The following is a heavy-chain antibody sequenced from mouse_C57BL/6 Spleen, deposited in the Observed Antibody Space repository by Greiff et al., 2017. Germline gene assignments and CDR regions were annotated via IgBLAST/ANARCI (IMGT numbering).Heavy chain of an antibody. CDR1: GFTFSDYG. CDR3: ARQIYDGYYRYFDV. CDR2: ISNLAYSI. Sequence: EVKLMESGGGLVQPGGSLKLSCAASGFTFSDYGMAWVRQAPRKGPEWVAFISNLAYSIYYADTVTGRFTISRENAKNTLYLEMSSLRSEDTAMYYCARQIYDGYYRYFDVWGTGTTVTVSS. J-gene: IGHJ1*03. D-gene: IGHD2-3*01. V-gene: IGHV5-15*01.